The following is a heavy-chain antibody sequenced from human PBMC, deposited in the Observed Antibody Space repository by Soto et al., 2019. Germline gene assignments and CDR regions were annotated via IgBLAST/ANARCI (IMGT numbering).Heavy chain of an antibody. J-gene: IGHJ6*02. Sequence: PSETLSLTCTVSGGSISSGGYYWSWIRRHPGKGLEWIGYIYYSGSTYYNPSLKSRVTISVDTSKNQFSLKLSSVTAADTAVYYCARRTSVTTVDYYYGMDVWGQGTTVTVSS. D-gene: IGHD4-17*01. CDR3: ARRTSVTTVDYYYGMDV. V-gene: IGHV4-31*03. CDR2: IYYSGST. CDR1: GGSISSGGYY.